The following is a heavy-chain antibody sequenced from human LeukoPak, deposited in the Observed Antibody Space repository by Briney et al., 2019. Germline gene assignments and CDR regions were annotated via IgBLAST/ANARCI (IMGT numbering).Heavy chain of an antibody. CDR1: GFTFSSYW. J-gene: IGHJ4*02. CDR2: INSDGSST. CDR3: AKDLYTSRYACCFDY. D-gene: IGHD6-13*01. V-gene: IGHV3-74*01. Sequence: HAGGSLRLSCAASGFTFSSYWMHWVRQAPGKGLVWVSRINSDGSSTSYADSVKGRFTISRDNAKNTLYLQMNSLRAEDTAVYYCAKDLYTSRYACCFDYWGQGTLVTVSS.